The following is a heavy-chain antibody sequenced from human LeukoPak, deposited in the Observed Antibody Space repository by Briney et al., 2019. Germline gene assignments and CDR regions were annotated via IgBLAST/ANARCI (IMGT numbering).Heavy chain of an antibody. V-gene: IGHV4-59*08. Sequence: SETLSLTCTLSGVSISYYCWGWIRQPPGKGLEWIGYISHSGSTNYNPSLKSRVTVSVDTSKNQFSLKLSSVTAADTAVYYCASLGLVRGVIDYWDQGTLVTVSS. D-gene: IGHD3-10*01. J-gene: IGHJ4*02. CDR2: ISHSGST. CDR3: ASLGLVRGVIDY. CDR1: GVSISYYC.